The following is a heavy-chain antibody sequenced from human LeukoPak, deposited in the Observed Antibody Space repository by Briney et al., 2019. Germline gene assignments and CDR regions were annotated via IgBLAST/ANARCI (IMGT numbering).Heavy chain of an antibody. CDR2: IWYDGTNK. J-gene: IGHJ4*02. V-gene: IGHV3-33*01. D-gene: IGHD2-15*01. CDR1: GSTFSTYG. CDR3: ARSKYCSAGSCHPLDY. Sequence: GGSLRLSCAASGSTFSTYGMHWVRQAPGKGLEWVAVIWYDGTNKNYADSVKGRFTISRDSSKNTLYLQMNSLRAEDTAVYYCARSKYCSAGSCHPLDYWGQGTLVTVSS.